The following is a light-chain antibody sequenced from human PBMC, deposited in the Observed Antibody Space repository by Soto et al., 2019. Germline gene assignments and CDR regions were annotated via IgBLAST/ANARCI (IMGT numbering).Light chain of an antibody. Sequence: QSVLTQPASVSGSPGQSITISCTGTSSDVGGYNYVSWYQQHPGKAPKLMIYEVSNRPSGVSNRFSGSKSGNTASLTISGLQAEDEADYYCSSYRRSSTVVVFGGGTKLTVL. V-gene: IGLV2-14*01. J-gene: IGLJ2*01. CDR3: SSYRRSSTVVV. CDR1: SSDVGGYNY. CDR2: EVS.